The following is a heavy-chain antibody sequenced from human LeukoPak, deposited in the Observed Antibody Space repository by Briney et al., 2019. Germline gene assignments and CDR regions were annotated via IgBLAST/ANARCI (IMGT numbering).Heavy chain of an antibody. D-gene: IGHD1/OR15-1a*01. CDR2: IRQDGSVQ. V-gene: IGHV3-7*01. CDR1: GFTFSSYW. CDR3: FVTTRSRGFDY. Sequence: GGSLRLSCAASGFTFSSYWMSWVRQAPGKGLEWVANIRQDGSVQNYVDSVKGRFTISRDNPKNSVYLQMSSLRAEDTAVYYRFVTTRSRGFDYWGQGTLVTVAS. J-gene: IGHJ4*02.